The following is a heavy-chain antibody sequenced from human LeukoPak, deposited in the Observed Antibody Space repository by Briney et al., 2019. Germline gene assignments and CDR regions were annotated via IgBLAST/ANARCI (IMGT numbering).Heavy chain of an antibody. Sequence: GGSLRLSCADSGFTYSSYAMSWVRQAPGKGLEGVSTISGSGDTYYLDSVKGRFTISRDNSKNTMYLQMNSLRAEDTALYYCAKEGGYNYGYLDYWGQGSLVTVSS. V-gene: IGHV3-23*01. J-gene: IGHJ4*02. CDR3: AKEGGYNYGYLDY. CDR1: GFTYSSYA. CDR2: ISGSGDT. D-gene: IGHD5-18*01.